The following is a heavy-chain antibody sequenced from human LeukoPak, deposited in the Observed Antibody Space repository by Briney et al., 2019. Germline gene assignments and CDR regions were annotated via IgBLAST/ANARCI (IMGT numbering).Heavy chain of an antibody. CDR1: GFTFSSYA. CDR3: ARDSGSVWKTVPKQYDSSGYYFGP. CDR2: ISYDGSNK. D-gene: IGHD3-22*01. J-gene: IGHJ5*02. Sequence: GGSLRLSCAASGFTFSSYAMHWVRQAPGKGLEWVAVISYDGSNKYYADSVKGRFTISRDNSKNTLYLLMNSLRAEDTAVYYCARDSGSVWKTVPKQYDSSGYYFGPWGQGTLVTVSS. V-gene: IGHV3-30-3*01.